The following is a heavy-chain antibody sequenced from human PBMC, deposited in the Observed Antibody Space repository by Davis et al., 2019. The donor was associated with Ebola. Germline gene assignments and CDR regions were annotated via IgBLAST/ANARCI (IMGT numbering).Heavy chain of an antibody. D-gene: IGHD5-12*01. CDR1: GGSFSGYY. V-gene: IGHV4-34*01. CDR3: ARVRGYSGYGRFDY. J-gene: IGHJ4*02. CDR2: INHSGST. Sequence: SETLSLTCAVYGGSFSGYYWSWIRQPPGKGLEWIGEINHSGSTNYHPSLKSRVTISVDTSKNQFSLKLSSVTAADTAVYYCARVRGYSGYGRFDYWGQGTLVTVSS.